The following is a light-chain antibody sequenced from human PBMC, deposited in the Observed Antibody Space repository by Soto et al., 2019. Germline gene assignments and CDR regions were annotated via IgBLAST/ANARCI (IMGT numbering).Light chain of an antibody. Sequence: DIQMTQSPSTLSASVGDRVTITCRASQSISSWLAWYQQKPGKAPKLLIYKASSLESGVPSRFSGSGSGTEFTITISSLQADEFATYYCQQYNSYWTFGQGTKVEIK. J-gene: IGKJ1*01. V-gene: IGKV1-5*03. CDR2: KAS. CDR1: QSISSW. CDR3: QQYNSYWT.